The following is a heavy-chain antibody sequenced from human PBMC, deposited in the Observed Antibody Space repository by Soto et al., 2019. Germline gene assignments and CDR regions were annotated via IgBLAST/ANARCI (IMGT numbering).Heavy chain of an antibody. CDR3: ARGYYDFWSGYPSFDY. V-gene: IGHV3-30*03. CDR2: ISYDGSNK. CDR1: GFTFSSYG. Sequence: PGGSLRLSCAASGFTFSSYGMHWVRQAPGKGLEWVAVISYDGSNKYYADSVKGRFTISRDNSKNTLYLQMNSLRAEDTAVYYCARGYYDFWSGYPSFDYWGQGTLVTVS. J-gene: IGHJ4*02. D-gene: IGHD3-3*01.